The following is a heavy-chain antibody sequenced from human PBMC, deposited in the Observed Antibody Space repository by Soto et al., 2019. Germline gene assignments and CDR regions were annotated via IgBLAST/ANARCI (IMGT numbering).Heavy chain of an antibody. J-gene: IGHJ4*02. D-gene: IGHD1-1*01. V-gene: IGHV3-15*07. Sequence: EVQLVESGGGLVKSGGSLRLSCAASGFIFSKAWMNWVRQGQGKGLEWVARIKSKLDGETTDYAAPVNARFTISRDDSTNTMYLQMNSLSTDDTGVYFCTTVVGTGRGDMDYWGQGTLVTVSS. CDR1: GFIFSKAW. CDR2: IKSKLDGETT. CDR3: TTVVGTGRGDMDY.